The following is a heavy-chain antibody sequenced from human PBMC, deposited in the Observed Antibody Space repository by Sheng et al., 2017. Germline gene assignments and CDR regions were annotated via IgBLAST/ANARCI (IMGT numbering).Heavy chain of an antibody. CDR1: GGSISSYY. J-gene: IGHJ6*02. Sequence: QVQLQESGPGLVKPSETLSLTCTVSGGSISSYYWSWIRQPPGKGLEWIGYIYYSGSTNYNPSLKSRVTISVDTSKNQFSLKLSSVTAADTAVYYCARDRFGGYLWPTESNYYGMDVWGQGTTVTVSS. CDR2: IYYSGST. D-gene: IGHD3-10*01. V-gene: IGHV4-59*01. CDR3: ARDRFGGYLWPTESNYYGMDV.